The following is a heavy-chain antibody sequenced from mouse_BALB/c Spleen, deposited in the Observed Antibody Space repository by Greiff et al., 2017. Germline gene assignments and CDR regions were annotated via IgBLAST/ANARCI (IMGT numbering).Heavy chain of an antibody. J-gene: IGHJ1*01. CDR3: ARYGNYPYFDV. D-gene: IGHD2-10*02. V-gene: IGHV2-6-7*01. Sequence: VHVVESGPGLVAPSHSLSITCTVSGFSLTGYGVNWVRQPPGKGLEWLGMIWGDGSSDSNSALNSRLGISKDNSKCQVFLKMNSLQTDDTARYYCARYGNYPYFDVWGAGTTVTVSS. CDR2: IWGDGSS. CDR1: GFSLTGYG.